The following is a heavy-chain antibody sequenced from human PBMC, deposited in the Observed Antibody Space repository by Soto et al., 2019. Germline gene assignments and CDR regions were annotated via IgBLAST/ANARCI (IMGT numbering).Heavy chain of an antibody. V-gene: IGHV3-23*04. CDR2: ISGSGDNT. Sequence: EVQLVESGGGLVQPGGSLRLSCADSGFPFSNYAMSWVRQAPGKGLEWVSSISGSGDNTYYADSVKGRFTISRDNSKNTLYLQMNSLRAEDTAVYYCTKAAYCSGGSCHVAFDIWGQGTMVTVSS. J-gene: IGHJ3*02. CDR1: GFPFSNYA. D-gene: IGHD2-15*01. CDR3: TKAAYCSGGSCHVAFDI.